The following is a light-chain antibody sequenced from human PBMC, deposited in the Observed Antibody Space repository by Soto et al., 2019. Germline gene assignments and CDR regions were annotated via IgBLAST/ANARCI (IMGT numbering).Light chain of an antibody. CDR2: GVS. J-gene: IGLJ2*01. V-gene: IGLV2-14*03. CDR3: SSYTTSGTLL. Sequence: QSALTQPASVSGSPGQSISLSCTGTSNDVGGYNYVSWYQQHPGKAPKLMIYGVSNRPSGISTRFSGSKSGNTASLTISGLQTEDEADYYCSSYTTSGTLLFGGGTKLTVL. CDR1: SNDVGGYNY.